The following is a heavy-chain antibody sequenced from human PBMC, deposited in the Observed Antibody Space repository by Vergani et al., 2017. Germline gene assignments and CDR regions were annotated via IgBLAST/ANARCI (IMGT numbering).Heavy chain of an antibody. CDR1: GFTFSSYW. V-gene: IGHV3-7*03. CDR2: IKQDGSEK. J-gene: IGHJ4*02. CDR3: ARGYYDSSGYYYGEDY. D-gene: IGHD3-22*01. Sequence: EVQLVESGGGLVQPGGSLRLSCAASGFTFSSYWMSWVRQAPGKGLEWVANIKQDGSEKYNVDSEKGRFTISRDNAKNSLYLQMNSLRAEDTAVYYCARGYYDSSGYYYGEDYWGQGTLVTVSS.